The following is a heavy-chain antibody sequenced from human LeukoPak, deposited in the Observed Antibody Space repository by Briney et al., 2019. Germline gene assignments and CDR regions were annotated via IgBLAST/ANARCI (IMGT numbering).Heavy chain of an antibody. J-gene: IGHJ3*02. D-gene: IGHD1-20*01. Sequence: GESLIISCKASGYIFSTYWIGWARQRPGEGLEWMGIIQPTDSDRRYSPSFEGQVTMSADKSISTAYLQWSSLEASDTAMYYCARRVGPNSNTWTDAFDIWGRGTRVTVSS. CDR3: ARRVGPNSNTWTDAFDI. CDR1: GYIFSTYW. CDR2: IQPTDSDR. V-gene: IGHV5-51*01.